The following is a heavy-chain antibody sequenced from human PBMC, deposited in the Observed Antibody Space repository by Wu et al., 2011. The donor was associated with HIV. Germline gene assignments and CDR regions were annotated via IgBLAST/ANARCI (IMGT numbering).Heavy chain of an antibody. V-gene: IGHV1-18*01. Sequence: QVQLVQSGAEVKKPGASVRVSCKASGYTLTNYGISWVRQAPGQGPEWMGWISTYNADTNYAQKFQGRVTIAADTSIDTAYMQFSSLRSEDTAVYYCVREIFGSFDPWGQGTQVTVSS. CDR3: VREIFGSFDP. J-gene: IGHJ5*02. CDR1: GYTLTNYG. D-gene: IGHD3-10*01. CDR2: ISTYNADT.